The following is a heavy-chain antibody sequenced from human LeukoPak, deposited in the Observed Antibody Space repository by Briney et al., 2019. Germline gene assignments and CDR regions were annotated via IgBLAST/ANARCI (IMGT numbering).Heavy chain of an antibody. CDR3: ARGRGLELLSGAFDI. Sequence: ASETLSLTCAVYGGSFSGYYWSWIRQPPGKGLEWIGEINHSGSTNYNPSLKSRVTISVDTSKNQFSLKLSSVTAADTAVYYCARGRGLELLSGAFDIWGQGTMVTVSX. J-gene: IGHJ3*02. CDR2: INHSGST. D-gene: IGHD1-7*01. V-gene: IGHV4-34*01. CDR1: GGSFSGYY.